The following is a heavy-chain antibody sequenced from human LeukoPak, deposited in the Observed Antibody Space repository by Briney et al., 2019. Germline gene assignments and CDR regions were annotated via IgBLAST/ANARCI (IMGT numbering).Heavy chain of an antibody. CDR2: IYHSGST. D-gene: IGHD3/OR15-3a*01. V-gene: IGHV4-39*07. Sequence: SETLSLTCTVSGGSISSSSYYWGWIRQPPGKGLEWIGSIYHSGSTYYNPSLKSRVTISVDTSKNQFSLKLSSVTAADTAVYYCATSQGRVDTKRIDYWGQGTLVTVSS. CDR3: ATSQGRVDTKRIDY. J-gene: IGHJ4*02. CDR1: GGSISSSSYY.